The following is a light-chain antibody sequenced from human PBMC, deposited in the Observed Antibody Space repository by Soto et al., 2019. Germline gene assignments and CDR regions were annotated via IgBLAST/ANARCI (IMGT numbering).Light chain of an antibody. CDR3: QTWGTGILL. J-gene: IGLJ7*01. Sequence: QPVLTQSPSASASLGASVKLTCTLSSGHSSYAIAWHQQQPEKGPRYLMKLNSDGSHSKGDGIPDRFSGSSSGAERYLTISRLQSEDEADCYCQTWGTGILLFGGGTQLTVL. V-gene: IGLV4-69*01. CDR1: SGHSSYA. CDR2: LNSDGSH.